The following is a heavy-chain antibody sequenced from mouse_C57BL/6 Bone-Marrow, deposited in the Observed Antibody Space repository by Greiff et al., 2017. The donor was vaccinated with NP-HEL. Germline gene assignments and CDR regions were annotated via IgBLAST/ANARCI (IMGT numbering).Heavy chain of an antibody. CDR1: GYSISSGYY. CDR3: ARDRPYYYGSVFDY. Sequence: EVKLMESGPGLVKPSQSLSLTCSVTGYSISSGYYWNWIRQFPGNKLEWMGYISYDGSNNYNPSLKNRISITRDTSKNQFFLKLNSVTTEDTATYYCARDRPYYYGSVFDYWGQGTTLTVSS. J-gene: IGHJ2*01. D-gene: IGHD1-1*01. V-gene: IGHV3-6*01. CDR2: ISYDGSN.